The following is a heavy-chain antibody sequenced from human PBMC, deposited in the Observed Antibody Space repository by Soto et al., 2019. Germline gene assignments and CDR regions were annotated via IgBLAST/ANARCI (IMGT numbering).Heavy chain of an antibody. Sequence: GGSLRLSCAASGFTFSSYGMHWVRQAPGKGLEWVAVISYDGSNKYYADSVKGRFTISRDNSKNTLYLQMNSLRAEDTAVYYCAKDFGATHYYYGMDVWGQGTTVTVSS. CDR3: AKDFGATHYYYGMDV. CDR2: ISYDGSNK. J-gene: IGHJ6*02. V-gene: IGHV3-30*18. D-gene: IGHD1-26*01. CDR1: GFTFSSYG.